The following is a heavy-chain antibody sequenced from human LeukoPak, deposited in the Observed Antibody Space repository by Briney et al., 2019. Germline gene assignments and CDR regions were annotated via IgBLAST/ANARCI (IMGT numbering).Heavy chain of an antibody. CDR3: AKRGGTYIGYFDY. J-gene: IGHJ4*02. D-gene: IGHD3-10*01. V-gene: IGHV3-30*02. CDR1: GFTFSSYD. Sequence: PGGSLRLSCAASGFTFSSYDMHWVRQAPGKGLEWVAFIRYDRSDKLYADSVKGRFTISGDNSKNTLYLQMSSLRAEDTAVYYCAKRGGTYIGYFDYWGQGTLVTVSS. CDR2: IRYDRSDK.